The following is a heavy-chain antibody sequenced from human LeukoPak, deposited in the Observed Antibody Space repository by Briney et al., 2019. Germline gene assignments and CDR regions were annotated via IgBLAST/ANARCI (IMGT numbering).Heavy chain of an antibody. D-gene: IGHD3-10*01. CDR1: GGSISGNYY. CDR3: AREFWNYRSGNLQAFHI. Sequence: PSETLSLTCTVSGGSISGNYYWSWIRQPAGKGLEWIGRISPSGSTKYNPSLKSRVTTSVDTSKNQFSLRLSSVTAADPAVYYCAREFWNYRSGNLQAFHIWGQGTLVTVSS. V-gene: IGHV4-61*02. CDR2: ISPSGST. J-gene: IGHJ3*02.